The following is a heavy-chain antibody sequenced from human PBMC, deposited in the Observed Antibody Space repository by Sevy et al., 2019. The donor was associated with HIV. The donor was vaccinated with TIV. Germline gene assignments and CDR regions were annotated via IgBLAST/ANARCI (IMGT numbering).Heavy chain of an antibody. CDR1: GFTFSNAW. Sequence: GGSLRLSCAASGFTFSNAWMSWVRQAPGKGQEWVGRIKSKTEGATGDFAAPVKGRLLISRDDSRNTVYLQMNSLKTEDTAVYYCTAGVGASDFDYWGQGTLVTVSS. V-gene: IGHV3-15*01. CDR2: IKSKTEGATG. J-gene: IGHJ4*02. D-gene: IGHD1-26*01. CDR3: TAGVGASDFDY.